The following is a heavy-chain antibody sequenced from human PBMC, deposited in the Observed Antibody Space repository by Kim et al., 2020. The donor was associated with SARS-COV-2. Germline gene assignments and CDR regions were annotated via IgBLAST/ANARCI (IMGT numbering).Heavy chain of an antibody. CDR3: VRVGKWELRDFDY. CDR1: GFTFSDYY. V-gene: IGHV3-11*06. D-gene: IGHD1-26*01. CDR2: ISSSSSYT. Sequence: GGSLRLSCAASGFTFSDYYMSWIRQAPGKGLEWVSYISSSSSYTNYADSVKGRFTISRDNAKNSLYLQMNSLRAEDTAVYYCVRVGKWELRDFDYWGQGTLVTVSS. J-gene: IGHJ4*02.